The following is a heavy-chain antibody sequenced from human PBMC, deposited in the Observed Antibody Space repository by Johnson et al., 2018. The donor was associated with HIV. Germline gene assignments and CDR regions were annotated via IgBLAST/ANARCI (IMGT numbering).Heavy chain of an antibody. Sequence: QVQLVEPGGGVAQPGRSPRLSCAASGFSSSTYALHWVRQAPGKGLEWVAVISYDGSNKYYADSVKGRFTISRDNSKNTLYLQMNSLRAEDTAVYYCARVRRSGTYYVDAFDIWGQGTMVTVSS. CDR2: ISYDGSNK. V-gene: IGHV3-30*04. CDR1: GFSSSTYA. D-gene: IGHD1-26*01. J-gene: IGHJ3*02. CDR3: ARVRRSGTYYVDAFDI.